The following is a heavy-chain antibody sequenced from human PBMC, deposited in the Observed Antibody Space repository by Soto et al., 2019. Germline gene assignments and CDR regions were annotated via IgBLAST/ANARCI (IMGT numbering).Heavy chain of an antibody. CDR2: IYHSGST. CDR3: ARDLWGYCGTDCYPLDV. V-gene: IGHV4-30-2*01. J-gene: IGHJ6*02. Sequence: SETLSLTCAVSGGSISSGGYSWSWIRQAPGKGLEWIGYIYHSGSTYYNPSLKSRVTISVDRSKNQFSLKLSSVTAADTAVYYCARDLWGYCGTDCYPLDVWGQGTTVTVSS. CDR1: GGSISSGGYS. D-gene: IGHD2-21*02.